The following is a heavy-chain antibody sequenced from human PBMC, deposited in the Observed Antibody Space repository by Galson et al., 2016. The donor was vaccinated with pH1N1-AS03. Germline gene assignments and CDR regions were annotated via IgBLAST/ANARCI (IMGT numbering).Heavy chain of an antibody. D-gene: IGHD2-21*02. V-gene: IGHV3-49*03. CDR3: TRGCGGACPRGDS. CDR2: IRSKTYGGTA. CDR1: GFTFADHA. J-gene: IGHJ4*02. Sequence: SLRLSCATSGFTFADHAMSWFRQAPGMGLEWAGFIRSKTYGGTAEYAASVKDRFTLSRDDSKRIAYLQMDSLKIEDTGIYYCTRGCGGACPRGDSWGQGTLVTVSS.